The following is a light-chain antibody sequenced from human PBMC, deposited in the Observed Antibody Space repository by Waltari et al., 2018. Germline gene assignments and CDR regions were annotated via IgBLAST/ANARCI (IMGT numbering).Light chain of an antibody. Sequence: QSALTQPASMSGSPGQSITISCTGTSSDVGGYNYVSWYQKHQGKAPKVMIDDVSNRPSGVSNRFSGSKSGNTASLTISGLQAEDEADYYCSSYTTSSTRVFGTGTKVTVL. CDR3: SSYTTSSTRV. CDR1: SSDVGGYNY. CDR2: DVS. V-gene: IGLV2-14*01. J-gene: IGLJ1*01.